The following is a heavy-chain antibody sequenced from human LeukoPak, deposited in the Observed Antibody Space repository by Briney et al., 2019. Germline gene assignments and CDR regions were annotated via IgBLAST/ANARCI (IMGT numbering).Heavy chain of an antibody. V-gene: IGHV1-8*01. J-gene: IGHJ6*03. CDR2: MNPNSGNT. CDR1: GYTFTSYD. Sequence: ASVKVSCKASGYTFTSYDINWVRQATGQGLEWMGWMNPNSGNTGYAQKFQGRVTMTRNTSISTAYMELSSLRSEDTAVYYCARGPGWELPYLRYYYYYMDVWGKGTTVTISS. D-gene: IGHD1-26*01. CDR3: ARGPGWELPYLRYYYYYMDV.